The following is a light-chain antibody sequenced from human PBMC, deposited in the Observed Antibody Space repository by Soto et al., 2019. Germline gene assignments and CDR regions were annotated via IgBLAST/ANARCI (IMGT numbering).Light chain of an antibody. Sequence: QSALTQPASVSGSPGQSITISCTGTSSDVGGYNYVSRYQQHPGKAPKLMIYDVSNRPSGVSNRFSGSKSGNTASLTISGLQAEDEADYYRSSYTSSSTLGVVFGGGTKLTVL. J-gene: IGLJ2*01. CDR3: SSYTSSSTLGVV. V-gene: IGLV2-14*01. CDR2: DVS. CDR1: SSDVGGYNY.